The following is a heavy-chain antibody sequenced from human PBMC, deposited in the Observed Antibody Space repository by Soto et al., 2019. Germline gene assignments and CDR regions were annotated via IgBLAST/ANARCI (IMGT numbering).Heavy chain of an antibody. CDR2: ISYSGST. CDR1: GGSISSGGYY. CDR3: VCDGNYFDN. V-gene: IGHV4-31*03. J-gene: IGHJ4*02. Sequence: PSETLSLTCTVSGGSISSGGYYWSWIRQHPGKGLEWIGYISYSGSTYYNPSLESRVTISVDTSKNQLSLKLSSVTAADTAVYYCVCDGNYFDNWGQGTLVTVSS.